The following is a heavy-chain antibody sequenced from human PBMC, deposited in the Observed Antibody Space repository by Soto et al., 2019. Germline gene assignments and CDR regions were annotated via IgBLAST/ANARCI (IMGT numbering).Heavy chain of an antibody. J-gene: IGHJ6*02. CDR2: FSGSGGNI. CDR1: GFTFSSPA. D-gene: IGHD2-2*01. V-gene: IGHV3-23*01. CDR3: AEDPPWTVGPLAMDV. Sequence: EVQLLESGGGLVQAGGSLRLSCVASGFTFSSPAMSWVRQVPGKGLEWVSTFSGSGGNIYYGESVKGRFTISRDDPKNTLYLDMNSMRDEDTAVYYCAEDPPWTVGPLAMDVGGQGTTVTVCS.